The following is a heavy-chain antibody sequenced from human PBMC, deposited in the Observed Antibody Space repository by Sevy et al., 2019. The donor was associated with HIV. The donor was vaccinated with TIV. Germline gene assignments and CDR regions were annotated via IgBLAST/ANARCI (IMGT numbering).Heavy chain of an antibody. D-gene: IGHD2-15*01. Sequence: ASVKVSCKVSGYTLTKLSIHWVRQAPGKGLEWMGEFAPQYGETIYAQRFQGRLTMTEVTSPDTAFMELSSLTSEDTAIYYCTTVGLRYYSGSSSYQGDWFDPWGQGTLVTVSS. V-gene: IGHV1-24*01. CDR3: TTVGLRYYSGSSSYQGDWFDP. CDR2: FAPQYGET. CDR1: GYTLTKLS. J-gene: IGHJ5*02.